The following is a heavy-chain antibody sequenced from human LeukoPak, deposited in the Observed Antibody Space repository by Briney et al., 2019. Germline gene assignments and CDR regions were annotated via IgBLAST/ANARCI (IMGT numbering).Heavy chain of an antibody. CDR3: ARAPSAYWSDY. Sequence: ASVKVSCKASGYTFTTNAINWVRQAPGQGLEWMGWINTDTGNPTYAQGFTGRFVFSLDTSVSTAYLQISDLKTDDTAAYYCARAPSAYWSDYWGQGTLVTVSS. D-gene: IGHD2-8*02. CDR2: INTDTGNP. V-gene: IGHV7-4-1*02. J-gene: IGHJ4*02. CDR1: GYTFTTNA.